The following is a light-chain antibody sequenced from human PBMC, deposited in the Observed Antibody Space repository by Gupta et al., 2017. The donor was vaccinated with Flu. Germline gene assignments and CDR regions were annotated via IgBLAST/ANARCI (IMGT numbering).Light chain of an antibody. CDR2: WAS. CDR1: QSVLYSSNNKNY. Sequence: DLVMTQSPDSLAVSLGERATINCKSRQSVLYSSNNKNYLAWYQQNPGQPPKLLIYWASTRESGVPDRCRGSGSGTDYTLNISSLQAEDVAVDYGQQYYRTPPVTFGGGTKVEIK. J-gene: IGKJ4*01. CDR3: QQYYRTPPVT. V-gene: IGKV4-1*01.